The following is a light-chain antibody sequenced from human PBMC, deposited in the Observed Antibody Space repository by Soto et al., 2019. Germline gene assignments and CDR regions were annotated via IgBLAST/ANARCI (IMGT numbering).Light chain of an antibody. J-gene: IGKJ2*01. Sequence: DIQMTQSPSSLSASVGDKVTITCRASQGISNSLAWFRLKPGRAPESVIFASSTLQSGVPSRFSGSGSGTHVTLTITSLQPEDSATFSCQQYESYPYTFGQGPRLEI. CDR2: ASS. CDR3: QQYESYPYT. V-gene: IGKV1-16*01. CDR1: QGISNS.